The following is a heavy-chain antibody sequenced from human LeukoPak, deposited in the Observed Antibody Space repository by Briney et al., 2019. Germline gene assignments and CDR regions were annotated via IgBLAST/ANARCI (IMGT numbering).Heavy chain of an antibody. D-gene: IGHD5-24*01. V-gene: IGHV3-64*01. Sequence: GGSLRLSCAASGFTFSTFAMQWVRQAPEKGLEYVSGINNDGGTTFYANSVKGRFTISRDNPKNTLYLQMGSLRAEDTAVYYCARDGVATNDYWGQGILVTVSS. J-gene: IGHJ4*02. CDR1: GFTFSTFA. CDR2: INNDGGTT. CDR3: ARDGVATNDY.